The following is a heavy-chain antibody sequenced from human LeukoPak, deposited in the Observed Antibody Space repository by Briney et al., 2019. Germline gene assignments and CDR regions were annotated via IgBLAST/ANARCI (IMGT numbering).Heavy chain of an antibody. CDR2: IDPVDSHT. J-gene: IGHJ4*02. V-gene: IGHV5-10-1*01. CDR3: ARGRGWVGY. D-gene: IGHD6-19*01. Sequence: GESLKISCKGSGYTFTNNWITWVRQMPGRGLEWMGRIDPVDSHTDYNPSFQGHVTISVDKAINTVYLQWGSLEASDSAMYYCARGRGWVGYWGQGALVTVSS. CDR1: GYTFTNNW.